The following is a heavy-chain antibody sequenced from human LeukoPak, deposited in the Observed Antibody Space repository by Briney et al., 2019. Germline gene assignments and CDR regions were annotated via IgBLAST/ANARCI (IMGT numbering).Heavy chain of an antibody. CDR2: INPSGGST. CDR1: GYTFTSYY. Sequence: ASVKVSCKASGYTFTSYYMHWVRQAPGQGLEWMGIINPSGGSTSYAQKFQGRVTMTRDTSTSTVYMEQSSLRSEDTAVYYCAREGDYYDSSGYLGYWGQGTLVTVSS. V-gene: IGHV1-46*01. D-gene: IGHD3-22*01. CDR3: AREGDYYDSSGYLGY. J-gene: IGHJ4*02.